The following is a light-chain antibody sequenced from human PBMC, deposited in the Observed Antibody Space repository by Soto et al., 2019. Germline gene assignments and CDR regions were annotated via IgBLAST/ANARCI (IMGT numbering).Light chain of an antibody. CDR2: DAS. J-gene: IGKJ2*01. CDR1: RSVSAS. Sequence: EIVLTQSPATLSLSPGERATLSCRASRSVSASLAWYQLKPGQAPRLLIYDASNRATGIPATFSGSGSGTEFTLTISSLQSEDFAVYYCQHYKNWPRTFGQGTNLEIK. CDR3: QHYKNWPRT. V-gene: IGKV3-11*01.